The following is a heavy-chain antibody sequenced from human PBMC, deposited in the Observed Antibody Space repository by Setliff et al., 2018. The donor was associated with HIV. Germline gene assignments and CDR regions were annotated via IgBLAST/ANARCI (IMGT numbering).Heavy chain of an antibody. Sequence: GGSLRLSCAASGFTFSNAWMSWVRQAPGKGLEWVGRIKSKTDGGTADYAAPVKGRFTISRDDSKNTLYLQMNSLKTEDTAVYYCTTGLNYYDSSGYTETYFDYWGQGTLVTVSS. CDR1: GFTFSNAW. CDR3: TTGLNYYDSSGYTETYFDY. J-gene: IGHJ4*02. V-gene: IGHV3-15*01. D-gene: IGHD3-22*01. CDR2: IKSKTDGGTA.